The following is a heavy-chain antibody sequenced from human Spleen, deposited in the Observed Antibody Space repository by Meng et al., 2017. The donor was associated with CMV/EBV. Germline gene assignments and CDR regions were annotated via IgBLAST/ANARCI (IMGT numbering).Heavy chain of an antibody. D-gene: IGHD1-26*01. V-gene: IGHV3-74*01. CDR1: GFTFSSYW. Sequence: GESLKISCAASGFTFSSYWMHWVRQAPGKGLVWVSRINSDGSSTSYADSVKGRFTISRDNAKNTLYPQMNSLRAEDTAVYYCAKWSPGHYWGQGTLVTVSS. CDR2: INSDGSST. J-gene: IGHJ4*02. CDR3: AKWSPGHY.